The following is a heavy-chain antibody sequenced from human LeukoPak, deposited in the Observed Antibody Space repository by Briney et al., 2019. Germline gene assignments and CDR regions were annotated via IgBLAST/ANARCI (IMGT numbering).Heavy chain of an antibody. CDR1: GYTFTSYG. CDR3: ARVPLHDDSGHYYPH. J-gene: IGHJ1*01. D-gene: IGHD3-22*01. V-gene: IGHV1-3*01. CDR2: INGGNGNT. Sequence: ASVKVSCKTSGYTFTSYGMHWVRQAPGQSLEWMGWINGGNGNTKYSEKFQGRVTIIRDTSASTAYMELSSLRSEDTAVYYCARVPLHDDSGHYYPHWGQGTLVTVSS.